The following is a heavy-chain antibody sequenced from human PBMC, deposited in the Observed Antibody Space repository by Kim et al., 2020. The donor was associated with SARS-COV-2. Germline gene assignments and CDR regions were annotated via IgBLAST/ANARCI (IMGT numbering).Heavy chain of an antibody. CDR3: ARDLFHTGFDY. CDR2: INAGTGNT. CDR1: GYIFTNFA. D-gene: IGHD2-8*02. Sequence: ASVKVSCKASGYIFTNFAIQWVRRAPGQRLEWMGWINAGTGNTKFSQQFQGRVTFTRDTSANTAYMELSSLGSEDTAVYYCARDLFHTGFDYWGQGTLV. J-gene: IGHJ4*02. V-gene: IGHV1-3*01.